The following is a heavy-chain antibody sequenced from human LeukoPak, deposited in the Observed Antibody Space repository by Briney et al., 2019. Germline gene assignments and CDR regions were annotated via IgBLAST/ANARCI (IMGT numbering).Heavy chain of an antibody. V-gene: IGHV3-23*01. CDR1: GFTFSNYA. D-gene: IGHD3-22*01. CDR3: ARDYDSSGYYPPGPGY. CDR2: ISGSGGST. Sequence: GGSLRLSCAASGFTFSNYAMSWVRQAPGKGLEWVSTISGSGGSTYYADSVKGRFTISRDNSKNTLYLQMNSLRAEDTAVYYCARDYDSSGYYPPGPGYWGQGTLVTVSS. J-gene: IGHJ4*02.